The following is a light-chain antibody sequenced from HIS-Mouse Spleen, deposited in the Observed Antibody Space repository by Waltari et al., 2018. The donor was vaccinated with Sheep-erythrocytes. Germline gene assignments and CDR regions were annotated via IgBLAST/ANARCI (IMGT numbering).Light chain of an antibody. CDR2: DVS. Sequence: QSALPQPRSVSGSPGQSVTISCPGTSSSVGGYSYVSWYQQHPGKAPKLMIYDVSKRPSGVPDRFSGSKSGNTASLTISGLQAEDEADYYCCSYAGSYNHVFATGTKVTVL. CDR1: SSSVGGYSY. CDR3: CSYAGSYNHV. V-gene: IGLV2-11*01. J-gene: IGLJ1*01.